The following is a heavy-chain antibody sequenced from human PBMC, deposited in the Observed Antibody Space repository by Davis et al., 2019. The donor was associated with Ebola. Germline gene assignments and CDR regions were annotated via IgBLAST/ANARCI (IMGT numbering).Heavy chain of an antibody. J-gene: IGHJ4*02. V-gene: IGHV1-46*02. CDR3: ARGRGHYESSGGDF. Sequence: ASVQVSCQASGYTFNSYYIHSVRQAPGQGLEWMGIINPSGGSTTYAQKFQGRVTMTRDTSTRTVYMELSSLRSEDTAVYYCARGRGHYESSGGDFWGQGTPVTVSS. CDR1: GYTFNSYY. D-gene: IGHD3-22*01. CDR2: INPSGGST.